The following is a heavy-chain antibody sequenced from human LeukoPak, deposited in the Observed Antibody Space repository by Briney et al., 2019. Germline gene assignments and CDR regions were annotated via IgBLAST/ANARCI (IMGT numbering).Heavy chain of an antibody. V-gene: IGHV3-23*01. J-gene: IGHJ3*02. Sequence: PGESLRLSCAASGFTVSSYSIHWVRLAPGRGLEWVSGISGSGSRTDYADSVKGRFTISRDNAKNTLYLQMNSLRAEDTAAYYCAKGSREWELLDAFDIWGQGTMVTVSS. CDR2: ISGSGSRT. CDR1: GFTVSSYS. CDR3: AKGSREWELLDAFDI. D-gene: IGHD1-26*01.